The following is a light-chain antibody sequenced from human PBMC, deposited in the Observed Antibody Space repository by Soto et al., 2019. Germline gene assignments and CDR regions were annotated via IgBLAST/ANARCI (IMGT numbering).Light chain of an antibody. J-gene: IGKJ2*01. Sequence: EIVLTQSPGTLSLSPGERATLSCRASQSVSSSYLVWYQQKPGQAPRLLIYGASSRATGIPHRFRGSGSGTDFTLTISRLEPEDCAVYYCQQYGSSWMYTFGQGTKLESK. CDR3: QQYGSSWMYT. V-gene: IGKV3-20*01. CDR2: GAS. CDR1: QSVSSSY.